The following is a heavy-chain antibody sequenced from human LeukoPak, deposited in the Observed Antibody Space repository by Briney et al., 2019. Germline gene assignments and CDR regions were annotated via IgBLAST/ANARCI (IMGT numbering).Heavy chain of an antibody. CDR3: AREPVHYYYYMDV. V-gene: IGHV1-2*02. J-gene: IGHJ6*03. D-gene: IGHD1-14*01. Sequence: GASVKVSCKASGSTFTGYYMHWVRQAPGQGLGWMGWINPNSGGTNYAQKFQGRVTMTRDTSISTAYMELSRLRSDDTAVYYCAREPVHYYYYMDVWGKGTTVTISS. CDR2: INPNSGGT. CDR1: GSTFTGYY.